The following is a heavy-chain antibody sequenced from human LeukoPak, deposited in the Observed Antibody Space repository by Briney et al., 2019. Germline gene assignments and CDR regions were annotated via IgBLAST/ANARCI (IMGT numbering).Heavy chain of an antibody. CDR1: GGSISSGGYY. J-gene: IGHJ4*02. CDR3: ARGVYYGSGSYEDY. CDR2: IYYSGST. D-gene: IGHD3-10*01. V-gene: IGHV4-31*03. Sequence: SETLSLTCTVSGGSISSGGYYWSWIRQHPGKGLEWIGYIYYSGSTYYNPSLKSRVTISVDTSKNQFSLELSSVTAADTAVYYCARGVYYGSGSYEDYWGQGTLVTVSS.